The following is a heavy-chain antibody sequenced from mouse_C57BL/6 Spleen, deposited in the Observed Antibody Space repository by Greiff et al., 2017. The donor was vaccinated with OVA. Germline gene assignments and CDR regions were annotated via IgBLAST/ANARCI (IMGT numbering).Heavy chain of an antibody. J-gene: IGHJ2*01. D-gene: IGHD1-1*01. CDR3: SRRDYHGEDY. V-gene: IGHV1-55*01. CDR2: IYPGSGST. CDR1: GYTFTSYW. Sequence: QVQLQQPGAELVKPGASVTLSCKASGYTFTSYWITWVKQRPGQGLEWIGDIYPGSGSTTYNEKFKGKATLTVDKSSSTAYMQLRSLTSEDSAVYDCSRRDYHGEDYWGQGTTLTVSS.